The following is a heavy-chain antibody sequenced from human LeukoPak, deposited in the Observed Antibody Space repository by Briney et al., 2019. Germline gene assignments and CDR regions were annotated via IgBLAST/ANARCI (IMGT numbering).Heavy chain of an antibody. Sequence: GGSLRLSCAASGFTFSSYEMNWVRQAPGKGLEWVSYISSSGSTIYYADSVKGRFTISRDNAKNSLYLQMNSLRAEDTALYYCAKGTHYDTLTGDYMDVWGKGTTVTISS. V-gene: IGHV3-48*03. J-gene: IGHJ6*03. D-gene: IGHD3-9*01. CDR3: AKGTHYDTLTGDYMDV. CDR2: ISSSGSTI. CDR1: GFTFSSYE.